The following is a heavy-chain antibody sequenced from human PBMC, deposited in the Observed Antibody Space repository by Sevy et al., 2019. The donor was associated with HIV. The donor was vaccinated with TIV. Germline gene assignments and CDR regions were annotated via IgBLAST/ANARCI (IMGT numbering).Heavy chain of an antibody. CDR3: ARRGYCSSTSCYIRGVFDY. CDR1: GYSFTSYW. Sequence: GESLKISCKGSGYSFTSYWIGWVRQMPGKGLEWMGIIYPGDPDTRYSPSFQGQVTISADKSISTAYLQWSSLKASDTAMYYCARRGYCSSTSCYIRGVFDYWGQGTLVTVSS. V-gene: IGHV5-51*01. CDR2: IYPGDPDT. J-gene: IGHJ4*02. D-gene: IGHD2-2*02.